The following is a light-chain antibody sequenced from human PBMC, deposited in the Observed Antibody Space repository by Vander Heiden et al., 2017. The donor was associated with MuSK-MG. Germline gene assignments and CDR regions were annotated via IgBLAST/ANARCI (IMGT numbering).Light chain of an antibody. V-gene: IGKV1-39*01. J-gene: IGKJ2*01. Sequence: DIQMTQSPSSVAASIGDRVTITCRASQSISNYLNWYQQRPGQAPTLLIFATSTVQSGVPLRFTGSGSGTDFTLTISSLQPDDFATYFCQQSDSVPSTFGQGTKLEI. CDR3: QQSDSVPST. CDR1: QSISNY. CDR2: ATS.